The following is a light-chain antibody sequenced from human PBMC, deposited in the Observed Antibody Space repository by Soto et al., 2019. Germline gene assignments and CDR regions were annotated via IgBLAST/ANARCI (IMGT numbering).Light chain of an antibody. J-gene: IGKJ1*01. Sequence: EIVMTQSPATLSVTTGERATLSCRASQSVSNNLAWYQKKPGQAPRLLIYGASTRATGIPARFSGSGSGTEFTLTISSLQSEDFAFYYCQQYNNWWTFGQGTRVEIK. CDR1: QSVSNN. CDR3: QQYNNWWT. CDR2: GAS. V-gene: IGKV3-15*01.